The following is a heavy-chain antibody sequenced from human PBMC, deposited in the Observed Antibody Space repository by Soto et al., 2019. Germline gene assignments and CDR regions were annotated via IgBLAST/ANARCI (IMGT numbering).Heavy chain of an antibody. CDR1: GFTFSSYA. D-gene: IGHD4-17*01. V-gene: IGHV3-30-3*01. Sequence: QVQLVESGGGVVQPGRSLRLSCAASGFTFSSYAMHWVRQAPGKGLEWVAVISYDGSNKYYADSVKGRFTISRDNSKNTLYLQMNSLRAEDTAVYYCARDPGWATTVTTRYGMDVWGQGTTVTVSS. CDR2: ISYDGSNK. CDR3: ARDPGWATTVTTRYGMDV. J-gene: IGHJ6*02.